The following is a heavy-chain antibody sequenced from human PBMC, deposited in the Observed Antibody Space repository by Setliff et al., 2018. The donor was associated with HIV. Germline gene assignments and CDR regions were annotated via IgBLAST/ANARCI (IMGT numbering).Heavy chain of an antibody. CDR3: ARLIHTGLLYFDF. J-gene: IGHJ4*02. Sequence: PSETLSLTCTVSGGSFSNYCWNWIRQSPGKGLEWIGYIFTSGSTHYNPSLQSRVTISIDPSKNQFSLNLRSVTAADTAVYFCARLIHTGLLYFDFWGLGTLVTVSS. D-gene: IGHD2-8*02. CDR1: GGSFSNYC. CDR2: IFTSGST. V-gene: IGHV4-4*09.